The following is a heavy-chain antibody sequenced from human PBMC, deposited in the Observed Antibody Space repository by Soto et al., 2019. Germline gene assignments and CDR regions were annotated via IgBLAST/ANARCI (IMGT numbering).Heavy chain of an antibody. CDR2: IYSGGST. CDR3: ARSFWDYEFSDYYYMGV. D-gene: IGHD1-7*01. J-gene: IGHJ6*03. CDR1: GFTVSSNY. V-gene: IGHV3-66*01. Sequence: GGSLRLSCAASGFTVSSNYMSWVRQAPGKGLEWVSVIYSGGSTYYADSVKGRFTISRDNSKNTLYLQMNSLRAEDTAVYYCARSFWDYEFSDYYYMGVWGKGTTVTVSS.